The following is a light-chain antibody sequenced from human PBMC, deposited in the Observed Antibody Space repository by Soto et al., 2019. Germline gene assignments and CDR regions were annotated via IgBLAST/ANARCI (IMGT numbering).Light chain of an antibody. Sequence: QSVLTQPASLSGSPGQSITIFCTGTSSDVGAYNYVSWYQQHPGKAPKLMIYEVNYRPSGVSNRFSGSKSGNTASLTISGLQAEDEADYYCSSYTTSSTVVFAGGTKVTVL. J-gene: IGLJ2*01. CDR3: SSYTTSSTVV. V-gene: IGLV2-14*01. CDR1: SSDVGAYNY. CDR2: EVN.